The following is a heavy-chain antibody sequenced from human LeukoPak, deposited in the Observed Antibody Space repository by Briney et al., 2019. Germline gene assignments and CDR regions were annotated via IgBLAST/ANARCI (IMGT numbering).Heavy chain of an antibody. V-gene: IGHV4-4*07. Sequence: PSETLSLTCAVSGGSISIYYWGCIRHPPGKGLEWIGRIYTSGSTNYNPSLKSRVTMSVDTYKNQFSLKLRSVTAADTAVYYCARGYNWGSPTRNFYYLDVWGKGTTVTVSS. CDR2: IYTSGST. J-gene: IGHJ6*03. D-gene: IGHD7-27*01. CDR3: ARGYNWGSPTRNFYYLDV. CDR1: GGSISIYY.